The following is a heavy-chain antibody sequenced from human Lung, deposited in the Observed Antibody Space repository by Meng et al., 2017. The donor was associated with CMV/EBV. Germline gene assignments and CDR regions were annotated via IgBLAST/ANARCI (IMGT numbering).Heavy chain of an antibody. CDR3: ARDLGYSSSWYFQYYFDC. J-gene: IGHJ4*02. CDR1: GYTFTSHY. V-gene: IGHV1-46*01. D-gene: IGHD6-13*01. Sequence: SVKVSXKASGYTFTSHYKNWVRQAPGQGLEWMGIINPSDNTTIYAQKFQGRVTMTRDTSTSTVYMELSSLRSDDTALYYCARDLGYSSSWYFQYYFDCWGQGTLVTVSS. CDR2: INPSDNTT.